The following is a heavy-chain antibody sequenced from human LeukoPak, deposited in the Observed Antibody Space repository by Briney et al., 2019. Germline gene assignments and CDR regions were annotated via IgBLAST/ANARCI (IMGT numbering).Heavy chain of an antibody. J-gene: IGHJ5*02. V-gene: IGHV4-59*08. CDR1: GGSISSYY. D-gene: IGHD3-3*01. CDR2: IYYSGST. CDR3: ARHRTIFGVVIIWFDP. Sequence: KPSETLSLTCTVSGGSISSYYWSWIRQPPGKGLECIGYIYYSGSTNYNPSLKSRVTISVDTSKNQFSLKLSSVTAADTAVYYCARHRTIFGVVIIWFDPWGQGTLVTVSS.